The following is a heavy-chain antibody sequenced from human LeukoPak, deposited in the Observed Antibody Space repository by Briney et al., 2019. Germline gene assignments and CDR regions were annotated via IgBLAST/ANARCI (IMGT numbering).Heavy chain of an antibody. D-gene: IGHD3-9*01. V-gene: IGHV3-23*01. CDR2: ISASGAGT. CDR1: GFTFSSYA. Sequence: GGSLRLSCAASGFTFSSYAMSWVRQAPGKGLDWVSGISASGAGTYYADSVKGRFTISRDNSKTTLYLQMDSLRADDTAVYYCAKGAVFRYFDWLFNYFDYWGQGTLVTVSS. J-gene: IGHJ4*02. CDR3: AKGAVFRYFDWLFNYFDY.